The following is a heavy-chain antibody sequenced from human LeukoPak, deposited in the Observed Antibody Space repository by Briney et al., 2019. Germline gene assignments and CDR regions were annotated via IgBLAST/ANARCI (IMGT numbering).Heavy chain of an antibody. Sequence: ASVKVSCKASGYTFTGYYMHWARQAPGQGLEWMGWISAYNGYTDYAQKFQFRVTMTTDTSTSTAYMELRSLRFDDTAVYYCARDKAVTTEVTQHFQHWGQGTLVTVSS. CDR2: ISAYNGYT. D-gene: IGHD4-23*01. CDR3: ARDKAVTTEVTQHFQH. CDR1: GYTFTGYY. V-gene: IGHV1-18*04. J-gene: IGHJ1*01.